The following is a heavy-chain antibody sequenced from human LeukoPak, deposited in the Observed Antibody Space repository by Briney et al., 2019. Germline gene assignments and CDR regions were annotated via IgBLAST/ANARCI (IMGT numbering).Heavy chain of an antibody. D-gene: IGHD1-1*01. CDR3: SRWVERRKAFDI. CDR1: GGSISNTMYY. J-gene: IGHJ3*02. Sequence: SETLSLTCAVSGGSISNTMYYWGWIRQPPGEGLEWIGTISYTGVTYYNPSLERRVTISIDTSKKQFSLKLSSVTAADTAVFYCSRWVERRKAFDIWGQGTKVTVSS. V-gene: IGHV4-39*07. CDR2: ISYTGVT.